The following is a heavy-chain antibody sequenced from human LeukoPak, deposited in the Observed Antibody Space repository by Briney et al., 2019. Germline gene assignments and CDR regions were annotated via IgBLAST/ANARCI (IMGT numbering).Heavy chain of an antibody. CDR3: ATSGAGAVAGQNWFDP. Sequence: GASVKVSCKASGYTFTSYYMHWVRQAPGQGLEWMGIINPSGGSTSYAQKFQGRVTMTKDTSTSTVYMELSSLRSEDTAVYYCATSGAGAVAGQNWFDPWGQGTLVTVSS. J-gene: IGHJ5*02. CDR1: GYTFTSYY. CDR2: INPSGGST. V-gene: IGHV1-46*01. D-gene: IGHD6-19*01.